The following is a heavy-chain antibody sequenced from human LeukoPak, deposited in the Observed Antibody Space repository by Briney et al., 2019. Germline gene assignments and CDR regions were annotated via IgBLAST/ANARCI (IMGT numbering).Heavy chain of an antibody. V-gene: IGHV3-74*01. D-gene: IGHD3-22*01. CDR3: AKERSDSNDYYNFDY. CDR1: GFTFTTYW. CDR2: IKGDGSST. Sequence: GGSLRLSSAASGFTFTTYWMHWVRQVPGKGLVWVARIKGDGSSTRHADSMKGRFTISRDNAKNTLYLQMDSLRDEDTAVYYCAKERSDSNDYYNFDYWGQGTLVTVSS. J-gene: IGHJ4*02.